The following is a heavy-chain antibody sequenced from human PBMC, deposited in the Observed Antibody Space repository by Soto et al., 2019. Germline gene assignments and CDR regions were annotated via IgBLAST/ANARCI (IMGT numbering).Heavy chain of an antibody. J-gene: IGHJ6*02. Sequence: PGGSLRLSCTASGFTFSDYYMSWIRQAPGKGLEWVSYISSSGGTIYYADSVKGRFTISRDNSKNTLYLQMNSLRAEDTAIYYCASSTARFWSGYYHYGMDVWGQGTTVTVSS. CDR2: ISSSGGTI. CDR3: ASSTARFWSGYYHYGMDV. CDR1: GFTFSDYY. V-gene: IGHV3-11*01. D-gene: IGHD3-3*01.